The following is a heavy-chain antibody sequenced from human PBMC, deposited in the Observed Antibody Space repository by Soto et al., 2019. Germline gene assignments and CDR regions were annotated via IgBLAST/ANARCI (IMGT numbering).Heavy chain of an antibody. CDR1: GYTFTSYG. Sequence: ASVKVSCKASGYTFTSYGISWVRQAPGQGLEWMGWISAYNGNTNYAQKLQGRVTMTTDTSTSTAYMELRSLRSDDTAVYYCARMYPHDDGVPGEYFQHWGQGTLVTVSS. CDR2: ISAYNGNT. V-gene: IGHV1-18*04. D-gene: IGHD4-17*01. CDR3: ARMYPHDDGVPGEYFQH. J-gene: IGHJ1*01.